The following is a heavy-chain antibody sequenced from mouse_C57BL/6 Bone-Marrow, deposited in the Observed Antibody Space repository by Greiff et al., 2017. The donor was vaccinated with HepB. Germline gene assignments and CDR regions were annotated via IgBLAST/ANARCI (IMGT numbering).Heavy chain of an antibody. V-gene: IGHV1-64*01. CDR3: ASLYDYGLDY. Sequence: VQLQQSGPELVKPGASVKISCKASGYSFTSYYIHWVKQRPGQGLEWIGMIHPNSGSTNYNEKFKSKATLTVDKSSSTAYMQLSSLTSEDSAVYYCASLYDYGLDYWGQGTTLTVSS. CDR2: IHPNSGST. CDR1: GYSFTSYY. J-gene: IGHJ2*01. D-gene: IGHD2-4*01.